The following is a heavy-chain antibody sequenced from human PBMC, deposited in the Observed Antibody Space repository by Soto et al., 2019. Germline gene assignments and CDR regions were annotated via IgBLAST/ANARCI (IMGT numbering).Heavy chain of an antibody. V-gene: IGHV3-30-3*01. J-gene: IGHJ4*02. CDR1: EFSFSSYA. CDR3: ARTFDTITYYFDY. Sequence: QVHLVESGGGVGQPGGSLRLSCAASEFSFSSYAMHWIRQAPGKGLEWVAVISFDGNIIHYADSVKGRFIISRDNSKNTLYLQMHSMSGEDTAVYYCARTFDTITYYFDYWGQGTLVTVSS. CDR2: ISFDGNII. D-gene: IGHD3-9*01.